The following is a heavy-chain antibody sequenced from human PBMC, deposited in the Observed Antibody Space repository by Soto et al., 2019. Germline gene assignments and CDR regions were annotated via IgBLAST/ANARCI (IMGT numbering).Heavy chain of an antibody. D-gene: IGHD3-22*01. J-gene: IGHJ3*02. CDR1: GFTFSSYA. CDR3: AKDHTVVIRDAFDI. V-gene: IGHV3-23*01. CDR2: ISDSGTGT. Sequence: EVQILESGGGLVQPGGSLRLSCAASGFTFSSYAMYWVRQAPGKGLAWVSGISDSGTGTYYADSVKGRFTNSRDNSKNTVYLQMKSLRAEDTAVYYCAKDHTVVIRDAFDIWGQGTMVNVSS.